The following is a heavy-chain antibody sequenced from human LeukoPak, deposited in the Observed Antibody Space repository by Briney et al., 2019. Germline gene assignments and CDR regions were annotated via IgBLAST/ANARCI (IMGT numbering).Heavy chain of an antibody. D-gene: IGHD5-12*01. Sequence: GGSLRLSCAASGLTFSSYAMHWVRQAPGKGLEWVAVISYGGSNKYYADSVKGRFTISRDNSKNTLYLQMNSLRAEDTAVYYCARAGYDYWGQGTLVTVSS. CDR1: GLTFSSYA. J-gene: IGHJ4*02. CDR2: ISYGGSNK. CDR3: ARAGYDY. V-gene: IGHV3-30-3*01.